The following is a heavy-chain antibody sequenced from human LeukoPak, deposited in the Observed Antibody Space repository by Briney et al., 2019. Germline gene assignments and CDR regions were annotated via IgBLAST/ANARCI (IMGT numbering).Heavy chain of an antibody. D-gene: IGHD2-15*01. CDR2: IYPGDSDT. CDR3: ARRGYCSGANCHSNAFDI. V-gene: IGHV5-51*01. J-gene: IGHJ3*02. CDR1: GYSFTTYW. Sequence: GESLKIPCKGSGYSFTTYWIGWVRQMPGKGLEWMGIIYPGDSDTRYSPSFQGQVTISADYSISTAYLQWSSLKASDTAMYYCARRGYCSGANCHSNAFDIWGQGTMVTVSS.